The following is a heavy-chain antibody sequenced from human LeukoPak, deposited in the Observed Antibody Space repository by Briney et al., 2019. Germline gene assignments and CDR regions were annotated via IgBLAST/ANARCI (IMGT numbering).Heavy chain of an antibody. D-gene: IGHD6-13*01. CDR1: GGSFSGYY. J-gene: IGHJ6*03. V-gene: IGHV4-34*01. CDR3: ARVRNSSSWYFGYYYYYMYV. Sequence: SETLSLTCAVYGGSFSGYYWSWIRQPPGKGLEWIGEINHSGSTNYNPSLKSRVTISVDTSKNQFSLKLSSVTAADTAVYYCARVRNSSSWYFGYYYYYMYVWGKGTTVTVSS. CDR2: INHSGST.